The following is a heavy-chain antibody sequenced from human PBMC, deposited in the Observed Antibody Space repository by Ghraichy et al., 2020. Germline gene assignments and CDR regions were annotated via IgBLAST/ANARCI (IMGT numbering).Heavy chain of an antibody. J-gene: IGHJ4*02. CDR1: GGSLTSDH. CDR3: ARGGFSGGSYYSD. D-gene: IGHD2-15*01. V-gene: IGHV4-59*01. Sequence: TLSLTCSVSGGSLTSDHWGWIRQPLGQGLEWIGYVFYRGDTHYNPSLESRVSMSVDMARSQFSLRVTSVTAADTAVYYCARGGFSGGSYYSDWGQGVVVTVSS. CDR2: VFYRGDT.